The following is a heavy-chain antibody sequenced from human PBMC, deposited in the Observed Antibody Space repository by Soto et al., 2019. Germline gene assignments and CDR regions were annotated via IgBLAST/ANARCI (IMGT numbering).Heavy chain of an antibody. J-gene: IGHJ4*02. D-gene: IGHD6-19*01. CDR3: AKDEFSSGWYL. Sequence: GGSLRLSCAASGFTFDDYAMHWVRQVPGKGLEWVSGISWNSGSIGYADFVRGRFTISRDNAKNFLFLQMNSLRAEDTALYYGAKDEFSSGWYLGGQGTLVTVP. CDR1: GFTFDDYA. CDR2: ISWNSGSI. V-gene: IGHV3-9*01.